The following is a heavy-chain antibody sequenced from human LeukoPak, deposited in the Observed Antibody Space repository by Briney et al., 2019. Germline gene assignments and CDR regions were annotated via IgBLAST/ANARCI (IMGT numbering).Heavy chain of an antibody. CDR1: SGSISSYY. J-gene: IGHJ4*02. V-gene: IGHV4-4*07. CDR2: IYTSGSV. Sequence: SETLSLTCTVSSGSISSYYWSWIRQPAGKGLEWIGRIYTSGSVNYKPSLNSRVTISLDTSKNQFSLKLTSVTAADTAVYYCARGTSYRWQQLASFDSWGQGTLVTVSS. CDR3: ARGTSYRWQQLASFDS. D-gene: IGHD6-13*01.